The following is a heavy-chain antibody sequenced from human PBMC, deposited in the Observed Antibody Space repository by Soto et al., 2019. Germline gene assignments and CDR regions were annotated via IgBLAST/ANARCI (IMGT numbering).Heavy chain of an antibody. CDR1: GYTFTSYG. J-gene: IGHJ6*03. CDR3: ARGHYDFWSGTLRDYYYYYYMDV. Sequence: ASVKVSCKASGYTFTSYGISWVRQAPGQGLEWMGWISAYNGNTNYAQKLQGRVTMTTDTSTSTAYMELRSLRSDDTAVYYCARGHYDFWSGTLRDYYYYYYMDVWGKGTTVTVSS. D-gene: IGHD3-3*01. V-gene: IGHV1-18*01. CDR2: ISAYNGNT.